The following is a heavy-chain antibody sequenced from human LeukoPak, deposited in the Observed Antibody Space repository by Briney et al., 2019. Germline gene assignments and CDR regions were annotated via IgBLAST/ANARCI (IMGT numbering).Heavy chain of an antibody. Sequence: SEALSLTCTVSGGSISSSSYYWGWIRQPPGKGLEWIGSIYYSGSTYYNPSLNSRVTISVDTSKNQFSLKLSSVTAADTAVYYCARHASGYDSGNYYYYMDVWGKGTTVTVSS. V-gene: IGHV4-39*01. CDR3: ARHASGYDSGNYYYYMDV. J-gene: IGHJ6*03. CDR1: GGSISSSSYY. CDR2: IYYSGST. D-gene: IGHD5-12*01.